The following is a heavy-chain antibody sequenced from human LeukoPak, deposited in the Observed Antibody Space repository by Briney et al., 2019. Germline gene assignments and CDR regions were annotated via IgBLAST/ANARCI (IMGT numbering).Heavy chain of an antibody. V-gene: IGHV3-74*01. Sequence: GGSLRLSCAASGFTFSNYLMHWVRQAPGKGLVWVARISGEGSSTTYADSVKGRFTISRDNARNTLSLQMDSLRVEDTAVYYCARNPSGDYDYWGQGALVTVSS. J-gene: IGHJ4*02. CDR2: ISGEGSST. CDR1: GFTFSNYL. D-gene: IGHD2-15*01. CDR3: ARNPSGDYDY.